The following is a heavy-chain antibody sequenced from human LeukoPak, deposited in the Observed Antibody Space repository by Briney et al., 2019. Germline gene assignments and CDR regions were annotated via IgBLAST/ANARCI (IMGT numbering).Heavy chain of an antibody. CDR2: IKSKTDGGTT. J-gene: IGHJ6*02. CDR1: GFTFSNAW. V-gene: IGHV3-15*01. CDR3: TTTYYDFWSGYLGMDV. D-gene: IGHD3-3*01. Sequence: GGSLRLSCAASGFTFSNAWMSWVRQAPGKGLEWVGRIKSKTDGGTTDYAAPVKGRFTISRDDSKNTLYLQMNSLNTEDTAVYYCTTTYYDFWSGYLGMDVWGQGTTVTVSS.